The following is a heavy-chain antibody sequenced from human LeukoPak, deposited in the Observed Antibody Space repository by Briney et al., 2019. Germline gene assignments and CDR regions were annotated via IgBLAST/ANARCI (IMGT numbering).Heavy chain of an antibody. CDR1: GFTFSSYA. D-gene: IGHD2-15*01. V-gene: IGHV3-23*01. J-gene: IGHJ4*02. CDR3: AKSPYVVVVAATSYYFDY. Sequence: GGSLRLSCAASGFTFSSYAMSWVRQAPGNGLEWVSAISGSGGSTYYADSVKGRFTISRDNSKNTLYLQMNSLRAEDTAVYYCAKSPYVVVVAATSYYFDYWGQGTLVTVSS. CDR2: ISGSGGST.